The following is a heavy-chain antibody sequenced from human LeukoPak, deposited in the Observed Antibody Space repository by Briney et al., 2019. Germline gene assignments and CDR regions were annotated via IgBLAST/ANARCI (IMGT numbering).Heavy chain of an antibody. V-gene: IGHV3-48*01. Sequence: GGSLRLSCAASGFTFSSYSMNWVRQAPGKGLEWVSYISSSSSTIYYADSVRGRFTISRDNSRNTLFLQMDSLRAEDTAVYYCGRDYTSSWTPLFNYWGQGTLVTVSS. CDR1: GFTFSSYS. CDR2: ISSSSSTI. J-gene: IGHJ4*02. CDR3: GRDYTSSWTPLFNY. D-gene: IGHD6-13*01.